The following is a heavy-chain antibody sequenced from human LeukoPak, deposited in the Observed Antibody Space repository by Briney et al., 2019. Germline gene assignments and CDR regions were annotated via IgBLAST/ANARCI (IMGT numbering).Heavy chain of an antibody. CDR2: ISSTSATM. J-gene: IGHJ4*02. V-gene: IGHV3-48*01. Sequence: SGGSLRLSCSASGFTFSDYSMNWVRQAPGKGLEWVSYISSTSATMYHADPVKGRFTISRDNAKNSLYLQMNSLRAEDTAVYYCARRHGNRWYVDYWGQGTLVTVFS. D-gene: IGHD6-13*01. CDR1: GFTFSDYS. CDR3: ARRHGNRWYVDY.